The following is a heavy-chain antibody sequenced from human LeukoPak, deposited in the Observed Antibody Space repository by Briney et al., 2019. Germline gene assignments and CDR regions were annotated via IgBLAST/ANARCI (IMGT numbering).Heavy chain of an antibody. V-gene: IGHV3-30*01. D-gene: IGHD5-18*01. CDR2: ISYDGSNK. Sequence: GRSLRLSCAASGFTFSSYAMHWVRQAPGKGLEWVAVISYDGSNKYYADSVKGRFTISRDNSKNTLYLQMNSPRAEDTAVYYCARDKRYSYGYYYYYYMDVWGKGTTVTVSS. CDR3: ARDKRYSYGYYYYYYMDV. J-gene: IGHJ6*03. CDR1: GFTFSSYA.